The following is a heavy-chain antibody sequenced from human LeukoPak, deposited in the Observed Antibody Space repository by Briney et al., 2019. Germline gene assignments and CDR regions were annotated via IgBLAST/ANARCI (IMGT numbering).Heavy chain of an antibody. CDR1: GCTFSSSA. CDR3: AKQLGYCSDGSCYFPY. J-gene: IGHJ4*02. D-gene: IGHD2-15*01. CDR2: ISNNGGYT. V-gene: IGHV3-23*01. Sequence: PGGSLRLSCAASGCTFSSSAMSWARQAPGKGLEWVSAISNNGGYTYYADSVQGRFTISRDNSKSTLCLQMNSLRAEDTAVYYCAKQLGYCSDGSCYFPYWGRGTLVTVSS.